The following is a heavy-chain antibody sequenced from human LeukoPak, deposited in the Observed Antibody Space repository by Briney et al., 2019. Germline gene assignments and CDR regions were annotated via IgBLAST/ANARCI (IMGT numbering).Heavy chain of an antibody. CDR3: AKDLGYDYVWGEGNLYDY. D-gene: IGHD3-16*01. Sequence: GGSLRLSCAVSGFTVSSNYMSWVRQAPGKGLEWVSVIYSGGSTYYADSVKGQFTISRDNYKNTLYLQMNSLRVEDTAVYYCAKDLGYDYVWGEGNLYDYWGQGILVTVSS. V-gene: IGHV3-53*01. J-gene: IGHJ4*02. CDR1: GFTVSSNY. CDR2: IYSGGST.